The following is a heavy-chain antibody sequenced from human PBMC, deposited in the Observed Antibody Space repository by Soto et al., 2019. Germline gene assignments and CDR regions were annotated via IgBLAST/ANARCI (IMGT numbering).Heavy chain of an antibody. V-gene: IGHV4-31*03. CDR3: ARVRSIFGVVVDWFDP. CDR2: IYYSGST. J-gene: IGHJ5*02. Sequence: SETLSLTCTVSGGSISSGGYYWSWIRQHPGKGLEWIGYIYYSGSTYYNPSLKSRVTISVDTSKNQFSLKLSSVTAADTAVYYCARVRSIFGVVVDWFDPWGQGTLVTVPQ. D-gene: IGHD3-3*01. CDR1: GGSISSGGYY.